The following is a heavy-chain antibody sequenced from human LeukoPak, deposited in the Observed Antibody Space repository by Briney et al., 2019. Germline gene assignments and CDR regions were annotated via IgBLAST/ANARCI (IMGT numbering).Heavy chain of an antibody. D-gene: IGHD2-15*01. J-gene: IGHJ4*02. CDR2: INHSGST. CDR3: ARVKVVVVAATPGFDY. V-gene: IGHV4-34*01. CDR1: GGSFSGYY. Sequence: SETLSLTWAVYGGSFSGYYWSWIRQPPAKGLEWIGEINHSGSTNYNPSLKSRVTISVDTSKNQFSLKLSSVTAADTAVYYCARVKVVVVAATPGFDYWGQGTLVTVSS.